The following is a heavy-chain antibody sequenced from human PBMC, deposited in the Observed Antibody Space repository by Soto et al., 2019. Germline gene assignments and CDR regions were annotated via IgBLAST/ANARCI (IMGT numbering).Heavy chain of an antibody. CDR2: IYYSGST. CDR3: ARCIAASGRCYFDY. Sequence: SETLSLTCTVSGGSISSSSYYWGWIRQPPGKGLEWIGSIYYSGSTYYNPSLKSRVTISVDTSKNQFSLKLSSVTAADTAVYYCARCIAASGRCYFDYWGQGTLVTVSS. V-gene: IGHV4-39*01. D-gene: IGHD6-6*01. J-gene: IGHJ4*02. CDR1: GGSISSSSYY.